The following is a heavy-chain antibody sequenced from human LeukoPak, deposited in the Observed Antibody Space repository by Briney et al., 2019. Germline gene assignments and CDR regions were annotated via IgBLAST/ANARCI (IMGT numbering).Heavy chain of an antibody. CDR1: GYTFTSYY. Sequence: ASVKVSCKASGYTFTSYYMHWVRQAPGQGLEWMGIISPSGGSTSYAQKFQGRVTMTRDTSTNTVYMELSSLRSEDTAVYYCAREWGNKAFDYWGQGTLVTVSS. V-gene: IGHV1-46*01. CDR3: AREWGNKAFDY. D-gene: IGHD7-27*01. J-gene: IGHJ4*02. CDR2: ISPSGGST.